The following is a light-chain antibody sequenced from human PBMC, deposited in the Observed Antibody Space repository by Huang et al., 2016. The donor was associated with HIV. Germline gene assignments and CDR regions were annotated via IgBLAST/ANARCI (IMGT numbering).Light chain of an antibody. CDR1: QSVSSN. Sequence: EIVMTQSPATLSVSPGERATLSCRASQSVSSNLAWYQQKPGQAPRLLIYGASTRATGIPATFSGSGSGTEFTLTISSLQSEDFAVYYCQQYNNGPLTFGGGTKVEI. J-gene: IGKJ4*01. CDR3: QQYNNGPLT. V-gene: IGKV3-15*01. CDR2: GAS.